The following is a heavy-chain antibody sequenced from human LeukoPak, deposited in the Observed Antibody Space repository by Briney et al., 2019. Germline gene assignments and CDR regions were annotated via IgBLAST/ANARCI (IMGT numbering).Heavy chain of an antibody. J-gene: IGHJ3*02. CDR3: ARDGPQKDAFDI. CDR2: ISWNSGSI. V-gene: IGHV3-9*01. CDR1: GFTFDDYA. Sequence: GGSLRLSCAASGFTFDDYAMHWVRQAPGKGLEWVSGISWNSGSIGYADSVKGRFTISRDNSKNTLYLQMNSLRAEDTAVYYCARDGPQKDAFDIWGQGTMVTVSS.